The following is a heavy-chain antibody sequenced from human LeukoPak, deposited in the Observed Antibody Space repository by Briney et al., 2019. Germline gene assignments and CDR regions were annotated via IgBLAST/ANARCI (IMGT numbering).Heavy chain of an antibody. J-gene: IGHJ4*02. CDR2: MNPNSGNT. V-gene: IGHV1-8*02. CDR1: GYSFTGYY. Sequence: ASVKVSCKASGYSFTGYYIHWVRQAPGQGLEWMGWMNPNSGNTGYAQKFQGRVTMTRNTSISTAYMELSSLRSEDTAVYYCARGPKGYSSRQDDYWGQGTLVTVSS. CDR3: ARGPKGYSSRQDDY. D-gene: IGHD6-13*01.